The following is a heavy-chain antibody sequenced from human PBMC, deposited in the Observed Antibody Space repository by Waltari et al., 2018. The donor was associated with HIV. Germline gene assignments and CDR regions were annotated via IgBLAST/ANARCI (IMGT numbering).Heavy chain of an antibody. D-gene: IGHD3-10*01. V-gene: IGHV4-59*08. J-gene: IGHJ6*02. CDR3: ARRPGYYYYGMDV. CDR2: IYYSGST. Sequence: QVQLQESGPGLVKPSETLSLTCTVSGGSISSYYWSWIRQPPGKGLEWIGYIYYSGSTNDNPSLKSRVTISVDTSKNQFALKLSSVTAADTAVYYCARRPGYYYYGMDVWGQGTTVTVSS. CDR1: GGSISSYY.